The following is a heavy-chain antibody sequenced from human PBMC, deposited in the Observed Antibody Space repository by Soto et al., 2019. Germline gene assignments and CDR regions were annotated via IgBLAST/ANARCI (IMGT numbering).Heavy chain of an antibody. CDR3: ARYDYVWGSYPYGMDV. J-gene: IGHJ6*02. CDR2: MNPNSGNT. D-gene: IGHD3-16*01. Sequence: ASVKVSWKASGYTFTSYDINWVRQATGQGLEWMVWMNPNSGNTGYAQKFQGRVTMTRNTSISTAYMELSSLRSEDTAVYYCARYDYVWGSYPYGMDVWGQGTTVTVSS. CDR1: GYTFTSYD. V-gene: IGHV1-8*01.